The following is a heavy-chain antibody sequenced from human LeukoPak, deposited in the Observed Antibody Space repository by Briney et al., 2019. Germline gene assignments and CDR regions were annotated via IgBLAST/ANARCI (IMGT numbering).Heavy chain of an antibody. CDR3: ARDTWRYYYDSSGYSPFGY. D-gene: IGHD3-22*01. Sequence: GGSLRLPCAASGFTFDDYGMSWVRQAPGKGLEWVSGINWNSGSTGYADSVKGRFTISRDNAKNSLYLQMNSLRAEDTAVYYCARDTWRYYYDSSGYSPFGYWGQGTLVTVSS. V-gene: IGHV3-20*04. CDR1: GFTFDDYG. J-gene: IGHJ4*02. CDR2: INWNSGST.